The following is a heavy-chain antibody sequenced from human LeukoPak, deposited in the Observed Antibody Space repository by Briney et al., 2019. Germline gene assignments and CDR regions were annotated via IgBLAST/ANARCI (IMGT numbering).Heavy chain of an antibody. CDR3: ARQYSYGPVYVMDV. V-gene: IGHV5-51*01. Sequence: GASLQISCQGSGSRFSDYWIAWVRPLPGKGLEWMGIIYPGDSDTRYSPSFQGQVTISADKSISTAYLQWRSLKASDSAMYYCARQYSYGPVYVMDVWGQGTTVTVSS. CDR1: GSRFSDYW. J-gene: IGHJ6*02. D-gene: IGHD5-18*01. CDR2: IYPGDSDT.